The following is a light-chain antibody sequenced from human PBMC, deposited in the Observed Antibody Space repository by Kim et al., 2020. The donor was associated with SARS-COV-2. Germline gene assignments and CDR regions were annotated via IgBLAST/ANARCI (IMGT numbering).Light chain of an antibody. Sequence: QSALTQPASVSGSPGQSITISCTGTSSDIGAYNYVSWYQQHPDKAPKLMIYDVNKRPSGVSDRFSGSKSGNTASLTISGLQAEDEADYYCSSHTSSRTLVFGGGTKLTVL. CDR3: SSHTSSRTLV. V-gene: IGLV2-14*03. CDR1: SSDIGAYNY. J-gene: IGLJ3*02. CDR2: DVN.